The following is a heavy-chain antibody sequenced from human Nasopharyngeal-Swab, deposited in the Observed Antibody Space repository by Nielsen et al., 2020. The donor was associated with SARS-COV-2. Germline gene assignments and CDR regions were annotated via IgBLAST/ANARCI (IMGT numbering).Heavy chain of an antibody. Sequence: GESLKISCAASGFPFRSYAMSWFRQAPGKGLDWFSAIIVIGGRTSYADSVKGRFTLSRDNSKNTLYLQMNSLRAEDTAVYYCAKDGGLTTFPYYYYYGMDVWGQGTTVTVYS. CDR2: IIVIGGRT. V-gene: IGHV3-23*01. J-gene: IGHJ6*02. CDR1: GFPFRSYA. D-gene: IGHD4/OR15-4a*01. CDR3: AKDGGLTTFPYYYYYGMDV.